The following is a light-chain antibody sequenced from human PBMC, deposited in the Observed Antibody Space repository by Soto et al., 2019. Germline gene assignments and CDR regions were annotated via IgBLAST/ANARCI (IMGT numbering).Light chain of an antibody. CDR2: EVN. CDR1: SSDIGAYDY. V-gene: IGLV2-14*01. CDR3: FSFTTTSTHV. J-gene: IGLJ1*01. Sequence: QSALTQPASLSGSPEQSITISCTGTSSDIGAYDYVSWFQQHPGKAPKLMISEVNNRPSGVSNRFSGSKSGNTAYLTISGLQVEDEAAYFCFSFTTTSTHVFGTVTKVTVL.